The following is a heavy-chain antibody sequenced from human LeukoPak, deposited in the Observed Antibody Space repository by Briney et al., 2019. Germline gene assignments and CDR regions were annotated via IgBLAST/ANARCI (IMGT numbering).Heavy chain of an antibody. CDR1: GFTFSSYA. J-gene: IGHJ4*02. V-gene: IGHV3-23*01. D-gene: IGHD4-23*01. Sequence: LTGGSLRLSCAASGFTFSSYAMSWVRQAPGKGLEWVSTISGSGFSTYYADSVKGRFTISRDNSKNTLYLQMNSLRAEDTAVYYCATDDYGGGPPAYWGQGTLVTVSS. CDR3: ATDDYGGGPPAY. CDR2: ISGSGFST.